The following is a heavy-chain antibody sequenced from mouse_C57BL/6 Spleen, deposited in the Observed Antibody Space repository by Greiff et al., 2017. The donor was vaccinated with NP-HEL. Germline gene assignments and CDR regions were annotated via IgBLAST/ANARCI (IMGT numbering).Heavy chain of an antibody. V-gene: IGHV1-19*01. D-gene: IGHD2-1*01. J-gene: IGHJ3*01. CDR3: AIGNFAY. CDR2: INPYNGGT. CDR1: GYTFTDYY. Sequence: EVKLMESGPVLVKPGASVKMSCKASGYTFTDYYMNWVKQSHGKSLEWIGVINPYNGGTSYNQKFKGKATLTVDKSSSTAYMELNSLTSEDSAVYYCAIGNFAYWGQGTLVTVSA.